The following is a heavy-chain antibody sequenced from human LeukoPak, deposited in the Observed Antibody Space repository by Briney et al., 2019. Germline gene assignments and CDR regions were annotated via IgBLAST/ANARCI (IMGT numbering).Heavy chain of an antibody. Sequence: SETLSLTCTVSGGSISSYYWSWIRQPAGKGLEWIGRIYTSGSTNYNPSLKSRVTMSVDTSKNQFSLKLSSVTAADTAVYYCARGDPAYSSSWYVTDYWGQGTLVTVSS. V-gene: IGHV4-4*07. D-gene: IGHD6-13*01. CDR1: GGSISSYY. J-gene: IGHJ4*02. CDR2: IYTSGST. CDR3: ARGDPAYSSSWYVTDY.